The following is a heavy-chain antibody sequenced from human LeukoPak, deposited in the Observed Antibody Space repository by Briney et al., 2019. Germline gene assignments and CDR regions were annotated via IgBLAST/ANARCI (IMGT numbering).Heavy chain of an antibody. Sequence: GGSLRLSCAASGFTVSSNYMSWVRQAPGKGLEWVPVIYSGGSTYYADSVKGRFTISRDNSKNTLYLQMNSLTAEDTAVYYCARGEPYYYDSSGYLLDYWGQGTLVTVSS. CDR1: GFTVSSNY. D-gene: IGHD3-22*01. J-gene: IGHJ4*02. CDR3: ARGEPYYYDSSGYLLDY. CDR2: IYSGGST. V-gene: IGHV3-53*01.